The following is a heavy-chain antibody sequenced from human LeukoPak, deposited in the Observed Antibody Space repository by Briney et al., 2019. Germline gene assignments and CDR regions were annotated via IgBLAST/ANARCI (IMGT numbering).Heavy chain of an antibody. D-gene: IGHD6-19*01. Sequence: GGSLRLSCAASGFTFSSYAMHWVRQAPGKGLEYVSAISSNGGSTYYANSVKGRFTISRDNSKNTLYLQMGSLRAEDTAVYYCARDLGDDGSSGWYYFDYWGQGTLVTVSS. V-gene: IGHV3-64*01. CDR2: ISSNGGST. CDR3: ARDLGDDGSSGWYYFDY. J-gene: IGHJ4*02. CDR1: GFTFSSYA.